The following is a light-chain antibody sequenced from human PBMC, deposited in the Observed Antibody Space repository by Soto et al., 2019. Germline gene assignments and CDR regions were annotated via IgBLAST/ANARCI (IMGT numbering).Light chain of an antibody. CDR3: QQYDNLPPFT. CDR1: QDISNY. CDR2: DAS. V-gene: IGKV1-33*01. J-gene: IGKJ3*01. Sequence: DIQMTQSPSSLSASVGDRVTITCQASQDISNYLNWYQQKPGKAPKLLIYDASNLETGVPSRFSGSGSGTDFTFPISSLQPEDIATYYCQQYDNLPPFTFGPVTKVDIK.